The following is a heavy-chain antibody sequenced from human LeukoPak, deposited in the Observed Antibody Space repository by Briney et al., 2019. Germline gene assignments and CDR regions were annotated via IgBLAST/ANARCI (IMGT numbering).Heavy chain of an antibody. CDR3: ARERNHIVLTSYYFDY. J-gene: IGHJ4*02. CDR1: GFTFSSYS. D-gene: IGHD5-12*01. CDR2: IYSSGNT. V-gene: IGHV3-53*01. Sequence: GGSLRLSCAASGFTFSSYSMNWVRQAPGKGLEWVSVIYSSGNTYYADSVKGRFTISRDNSKNTLYLQMNSLRAEDTAVYYCARERNHIVLTSYYFDYWGQGTLVTVSS.